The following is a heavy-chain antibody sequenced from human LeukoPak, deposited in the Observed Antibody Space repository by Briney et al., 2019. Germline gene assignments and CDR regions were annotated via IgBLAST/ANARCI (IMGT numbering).Heavy chain of an antibody. V-gene: IGHV3-13*01. CDR3: ARANSQYSSSWYGKYGMDV. Sequence: GGSLRLSCAASGFTFSSYDMHWVRQATGKGLEWVSAIGTAGDTYYPRSVKGRFTISRENAKNSLYLQMNSLRAGDTAVYYCARANSQYSSSWYGKYGMDVWGQGTTVTVSS. J-gene: IGHJ6*02. CDR1: GFTFSSYD. D-gene: IGHD6-13*01. CDR2: IGTAGDT.